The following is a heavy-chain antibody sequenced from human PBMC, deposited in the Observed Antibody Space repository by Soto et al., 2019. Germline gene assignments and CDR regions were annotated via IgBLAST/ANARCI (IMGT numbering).Heavy chain of an antibody. V-gene: IGHV1-2*04. CDR3: ARDRTRGLGNWFDP. Sequence: GASVKVSCKASGYTFTGYYMHWVRQAPGQGLEWMGWINPNSGGTNYAQKFQGWVTMTRDTSISTAYMELSRLRSDDTAVYYCARDRTRGLGNWFDPWGQGTLVTVS. J-gene: IGHJ5*02. CDR1: GYTFTGYY. CDR2: INPNSGGT. D-gene: IGHD2-15*01.